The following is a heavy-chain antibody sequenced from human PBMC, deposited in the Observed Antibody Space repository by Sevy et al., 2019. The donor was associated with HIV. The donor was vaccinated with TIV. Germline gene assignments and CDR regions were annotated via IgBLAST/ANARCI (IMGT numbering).Heavy chain of an antibody. CDR1: GFTFSSYA. D-gene: IGHD3-16*01. V-gene: IGHV3-23*01. CDR2: ISGSGGST. J-gene: IGHJ4*02. CDR3: AKEGDDYVWGSYFY. Sequence: GESLKISCAASGFTFSSYAMSWVRQAPGKGLEWVSAISGSGGSTYYVDSVKGRFTISRDNSKNTLYLQMNSLRAEDTAVYYCAKEGDDYVWGSYFYWGQGTLVTVSS.